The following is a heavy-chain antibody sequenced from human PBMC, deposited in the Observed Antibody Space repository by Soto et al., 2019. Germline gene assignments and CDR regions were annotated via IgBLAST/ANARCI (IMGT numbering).Heavy chain of an antibody. Sequence: SQTLSLTCDISGDSVSSNSVAWNWIRQSPSRGLEWLGRTYYRSKWYFDYAVSVKSRLTVNPDTSKNQFSLQLNSVTPDDTAVYYCARDWFVTSWFRLDSWGQGTLVTVSS. J-gene: IGHJ4*02. CDR1: GDSVSSNSVA. CDR3: ARDWFVTSWFRLDS. D-gene: IGHD2-2*01. V-gene: IGHV6-1*01. CDR2: TYYRSKWYF.